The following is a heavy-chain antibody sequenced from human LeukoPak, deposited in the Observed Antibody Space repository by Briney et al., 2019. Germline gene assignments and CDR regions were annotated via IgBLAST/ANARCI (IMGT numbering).Heavy chain of an antibody. CDR3: ARADGDYFDF. D-gene: IGHD4-17*01. CDR2: INHSGST. J-gene: IGHJ4*02. CDR1: GGXISSYY. V-gene: IGHV4-34*01. Sequence: SETLSLTCTVSGGXISSYYWSWIRQPPGKGLEWIGEINHSGSTNYNPSLKSRVTISVDTSKNQFSLKLSSVTAADTAVYYCARADGDYFDFWGQGSLVTVSS.